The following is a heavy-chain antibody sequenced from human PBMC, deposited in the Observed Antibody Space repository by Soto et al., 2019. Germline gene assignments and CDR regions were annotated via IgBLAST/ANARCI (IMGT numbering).Heavy chain of an antibody. CDR1: GFTLSDKY. D-gene: IGHD3-22*01. CDR3: VRTTYCSDSNGDTRSFEY. Sequence: EVQLVESGGGLVQPGGPLRLSCAGSGFTLSDKYIDWVRQAPGKGLEWVGRSRDIYQGYSTQYAASVKGRFNTTRDDSKNSVYLQMKSLKTEDTADYYCVRTTYCSDSNGDTRSFEYWGKGTLVTVTS. CDR2: SRDIYQGYST. V-gene: IGHV3-72*01. J-gene: IGHJ4*02.